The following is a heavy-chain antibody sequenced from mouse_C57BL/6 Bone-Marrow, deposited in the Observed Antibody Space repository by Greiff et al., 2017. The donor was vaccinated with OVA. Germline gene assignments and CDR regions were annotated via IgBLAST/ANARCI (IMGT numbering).Heavy chain of an antibody. CDR2: IDPSDSYT. D-gene: IGHD2-3*01. CDR1: GYTFTSYW. CDR3: ARWNDGYLDY. Sequence: VQLQQPGAELVKPGASVKLSCKASGYTFTSYWMQWVKQRPGQGLEWIGEIDPSDSYTNYNQKFKGKATLTVDTSSSTAYMQLSSLTSEDSAVYYCARWNDGYLDYWGQGTTLTVSS. V-gene: IGHV1-50*01. J-gene: IGHJ2*01.